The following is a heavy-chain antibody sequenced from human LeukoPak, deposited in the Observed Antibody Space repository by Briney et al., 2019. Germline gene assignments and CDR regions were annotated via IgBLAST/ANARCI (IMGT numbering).Heavy chain of an antibody. V-gene: IGHV3-23*01. CDR1: GFTFSSYA. Sequence: GRSLRLSCAASGFTFSSYAMSWVRQAPGKGLEWVSAISGSGGSTYYADSVKGRFTISRDNSKNTLYLQMNSLRAEDTAVYYCATRSGYYSQAYWGQGTLVTVSS. CDR3: ATRSGYYSQAY. D-gene: IGHD3-22*01. CDR2: ISGSGGST. J-gene: IGHJ4*02.